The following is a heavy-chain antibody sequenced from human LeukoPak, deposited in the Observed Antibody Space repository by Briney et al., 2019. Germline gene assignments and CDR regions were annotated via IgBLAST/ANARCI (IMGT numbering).Heavy chain of an antibody. CDR2: ISAYNGNT. V-gene: IGHV1-18*01. CDR3: ARGGSGSYFSWLDP. J-gene: IGHJ5*02. Sequence: ASVKVSCKASGYTFTSYGISWVRQAPGQGLEWMGWISAYNGNTNYAQKVQGRVTMTTDTSTSTAYMELSRLRSDDTAVYYCARGGSGSYFSWLDPWGQGTLITVSS. D-gene: IGHD3-10*01. CDR1: GYTFTSYG.